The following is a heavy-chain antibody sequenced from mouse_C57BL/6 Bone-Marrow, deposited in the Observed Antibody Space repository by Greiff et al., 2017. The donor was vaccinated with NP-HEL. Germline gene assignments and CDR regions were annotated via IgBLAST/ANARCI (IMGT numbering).Heavy chain of an antibody. CDR3: TTLWHY. CDR2: IDPENGDT. V-gene: IGHV14-4*01. CDR1: GFNITDDY. J-gene: IGHJ2*01. Sequence: VQLKESGAELVRPGASVKLSCTASGFNITDDYMHWVKQRPEQGLEWIGWIDPENGDTEYASKFQGKATITADTSSNTSYLQLSSLTSEDTAVYYCTTLWHYWGQGTTLTVSS. D-gene: IGHD1-1*02.